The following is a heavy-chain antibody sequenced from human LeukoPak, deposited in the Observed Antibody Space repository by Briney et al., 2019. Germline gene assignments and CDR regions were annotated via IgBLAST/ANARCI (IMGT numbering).Heavy chain of an antibody. J-gene: IGHJ6*02. V-gene: IGHV1-2*02. CDR1: GYTFTSYS. D-gene: IGHD3-10*01. CDR2: INPNSGGT. CDR3: ARDLRFYYSSGSSRRDYGMDV. Sequence: ASVKVSCKGSGYTFTSYSISWVRQAPGQGLEWMGWINPNSGGTNYGQKFQGRVTMTRETSIRTAYMELRRLRSDDTAVYYCARDLRFYYSSGSSRRDYGMDVWGQGTTVTVSS.